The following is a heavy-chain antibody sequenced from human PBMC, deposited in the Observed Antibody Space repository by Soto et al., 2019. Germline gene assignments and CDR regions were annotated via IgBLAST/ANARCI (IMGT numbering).Heavy chain of an antibody. CDR1: GGSISSSSYY. V-gene: IGHV4-39*01. Sequence: SETLSLTCTVSGGSISSSSYYWGWIRQPPGKGLEWIGSIYYSGSTYYNPSLKSRVTISVDTSKNQFSLKLSSVTAADTAVYYCAGRGVGYYDSSGSAEYFQHWGQGTLVTVSS. D-gene: IGHD3-22*01. CDR3: AGRGVGYYDSSGSAEYFQH. CDR2: IYYSGST. J-gene: IGHJ1*01.